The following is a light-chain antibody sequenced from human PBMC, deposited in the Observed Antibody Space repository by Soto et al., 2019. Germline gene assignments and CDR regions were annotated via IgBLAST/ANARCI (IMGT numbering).Light chain of an antibody. Sequence: SYELTQTPSVSVSPGQTASITCSGDKLQYKYVSWYEQKPGQSPVLVIYQDTKRTSGIPERFSGSNSGNTATLTISGTQVMDEAAYYCQAWDSSTVIFGGGTKLTVL. J-gene: IGLJ2*01. V-gene: IGLV3-1*01. CDR1: KLQYKY. CDR3: QAWDSSTVI. CDR2: QDT.